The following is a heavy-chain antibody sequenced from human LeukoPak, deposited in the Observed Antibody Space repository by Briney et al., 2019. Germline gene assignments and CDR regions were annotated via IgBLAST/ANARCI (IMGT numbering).Heavy chain of an antibody. V-gene: IGHV4-34*01. CDR1: GGSFSVYY. CDR3: ARNDILTGYTRGFDP. Sequence: SETLSLMCAVYGGSFSVYYWSWIRQPPGKGLEWIGEIKHSGSTNYNPSLKSRVTISVDTSKNQFSLKLSSVTAADTAVYYCARNDILTGYTRGFDPWGQGTLVTVSS. J-gene: IGHJ5*02. D-gene: IGHD3-9*01. CDR2: IKHSGST.